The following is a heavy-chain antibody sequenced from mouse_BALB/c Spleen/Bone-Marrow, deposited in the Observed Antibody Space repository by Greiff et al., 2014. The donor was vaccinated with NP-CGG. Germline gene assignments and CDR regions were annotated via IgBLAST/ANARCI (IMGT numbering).Heavy chain of an antibody. CDR2: INPDSSTR. CDR1: GFDFSRYW. V-gene: IGHV4-1*02. J-gene: IGHJ4*01. CDR3: ANRRGNYAMDY. Sequence: DVQLQESGGGLVQPGGSLKLSCAASGFDFSRYWMSWVRQAPGKGLEWIGEINPDSSTRNYTPSLKEKFIISRDNAKNTLYLQMSKVRTEDTAVNDCANRRGNYAMDYWGQGTSVTVSS.